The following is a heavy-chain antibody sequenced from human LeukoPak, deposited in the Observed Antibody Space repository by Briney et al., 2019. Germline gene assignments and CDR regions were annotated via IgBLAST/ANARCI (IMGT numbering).Heavy chain of an antibody. CDR1: GFTFSSYS. CDR3: ARDNGNKYYFDY. J-gene: IGHJ4*02. D-gene: IGHD2-8*01. Sequence: GGSLRLPCAVSGFTFSSYSMSWVRQAPGKELEWISYISSNSKYTKYADSVKGRFTISRDNAKKSLYLQMNSLRAEDTAVYYCARDNGNKYYFDYWGQGTLVTVSS. CDR2: ISSNSKYT. V-gene: IGHV3-21*05.